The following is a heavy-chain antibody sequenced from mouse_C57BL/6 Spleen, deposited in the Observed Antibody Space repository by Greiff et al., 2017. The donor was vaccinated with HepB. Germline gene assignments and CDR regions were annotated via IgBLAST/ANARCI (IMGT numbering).Heavy chain of an antibody. Sequence: VQLQQPGAELVRPGSSVKLSRKASGYTFTSYWMHWVKQRPIQGLEWIGNIDPSDSETHYNQKFKDKATLTVDKSSSTAYMQLSSLTSEDSAVYYCARGGLGLDFDYWGQGTTLTVSS. CDR1: GYTFTSYW. J-gene: IGHJ2*01. V-gene: IGHV1-52*01. CDR2: IDPSDSET. CDR3: ARGGLGLDFDY. D-gene: IGHD4-1*01.